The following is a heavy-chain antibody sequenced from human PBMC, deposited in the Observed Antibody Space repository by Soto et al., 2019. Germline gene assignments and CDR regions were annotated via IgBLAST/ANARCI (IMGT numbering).Heavy chain of an antibody. CDR1: GGSNSRCSYY. CDR2: IYYSGST. V-gene: IGHV4-31*03. J-gene: IGHJ1*01. CDR3: AIDLYYHGFRFAA. D-gene: IGHD3-10*01. Sequence: PSETLSLTCTVSGGSNSRCSYYGSWIRHHPGKGLEWIGYIYYSGSTYYNPSLKSRVTISVDTSKNQFSLKLSSVTAADTAVYYCAIDLYYHGFRFAAWGQGTLVTVSS.